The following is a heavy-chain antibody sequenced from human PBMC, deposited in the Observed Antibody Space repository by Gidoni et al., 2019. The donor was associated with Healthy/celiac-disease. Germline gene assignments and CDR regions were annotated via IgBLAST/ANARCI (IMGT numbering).Heavy chain of an antibody. CDR3: ARVQYYDCWSGYYIYGMDV. V-gene: IGHV4-34*01. J-gene: IGHJ6*02. CDR1: GGSFSGDY. CDR2: INHSGST. Sequence: QVQLQPWGAGLLQPSETLSLTCAVYGGSFSGDYWSWIRQPPGKGLEWIGEINHSGSTNYNPSLKSRVTRSVDTSKNHFSLKLSSVTAADTAVYYCARVQYYDCWSGYYIYGMDVWGQGTTVTVSS. D-gene: IGHD3-3*01.